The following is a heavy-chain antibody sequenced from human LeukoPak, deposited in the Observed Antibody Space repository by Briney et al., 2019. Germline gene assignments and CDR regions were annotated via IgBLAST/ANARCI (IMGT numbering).Heavy chain of an antibody. Sequence: PGGSLRLSCAASGFTFSSYEMNWVRQAPGKGLEWVSYISSSGGTIYYADSVKGRFTISRDNAKNSLYLQMNSLRAEDRAVYYWAGGWGGLKYWGQGTLVTVSS. CDR1: GFTFSSYE. V-gene: IGHV3-48*03. CDR2: ISSSGGTI. CDR3: AGGWGGLKY. J-gene: IGHJ4*02. D-gene: IGHD3-16*01.